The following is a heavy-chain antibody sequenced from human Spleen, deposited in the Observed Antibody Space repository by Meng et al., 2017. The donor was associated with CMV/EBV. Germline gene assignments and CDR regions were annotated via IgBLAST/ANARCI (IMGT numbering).Heavy chain of an antibody. Sequence: GESLKISCKGSGYSFSTYWIGWVRQMPGKGLEWMGIIYPGDSDTRYSPSFQGQVIISADKSISTAYLQWSSLKASDTALYYCARQISYCTTSTCPQYYFDYWGQGTLVTVSS. V-gene: IGHV5-51*01. J-gene: IGHJ4*02. D-gene: IGHD2-8*01. CDR1: GYSFSTYW. CDR2: IYPGDSDT. CDR3: ARQISYCTTSTCPQYYFDY.